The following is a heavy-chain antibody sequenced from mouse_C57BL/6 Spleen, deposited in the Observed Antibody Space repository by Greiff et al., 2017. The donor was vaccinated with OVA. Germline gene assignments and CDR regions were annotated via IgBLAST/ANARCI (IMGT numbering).Heavy chain of an antibody. CDR1: GYTFTDYY. CDR2: INPNNGGT. V-gene: IGHV1-26*01. Sequence: EVKLQQSGPELVKPGASVKISCKASGYTFTDYYMNWVKQSHGKSLEWIGDINPNNGGTSYNQKFKGKATLTVDKSSSTAYMELRSLTSEDSAVYYCARSVLRGFAYWGQGTLVTVSA. CDR3: ARSVLRGFAY. J-gene: IGHJ3*01. D-gene: IGHD1-1*01.